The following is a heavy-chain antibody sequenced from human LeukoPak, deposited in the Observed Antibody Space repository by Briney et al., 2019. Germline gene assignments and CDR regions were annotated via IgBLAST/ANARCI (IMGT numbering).Heavy chain of an antibody. Sequence: SETLSLTCTVSGGSISSGGYCWSWIRQPAGKGLEWIGRIYASGSTNYNPSLKSRVTMSVDTSKNQFSLKLSSVTAADTAVYYCARVVYISGWYWYFDLWGRGTLVTVSS. CDR3: ARVVYISGWYWYFDL. D-gene: IGHD6-19*01. CDR1: GGSISSGGYC. J-gene: IGHJ2*01. V-gene: IGHV4-61*02. CDR2: IYASGST.